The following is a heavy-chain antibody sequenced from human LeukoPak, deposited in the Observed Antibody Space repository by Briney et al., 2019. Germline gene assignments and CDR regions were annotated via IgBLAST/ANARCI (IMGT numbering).Heavy chain of an antibody. CDR2: IKQDGSEK. Sequence: GGSLRLSCAASGFTFSSYWMSWVRRAPGKGLEWVANIKQDGSEKYYVDSVKGRFTISRDNAKNSLYLQMNSLRAEDTAVYYCARVSSGYYLDYWGQGTLVTVSS. CDR1: GFTFSSYW. V-gene: IGHV3-7*01. J-gene: IGHJ4*02. CDR3: ARVSSGYYLDY. D-gene: IGHD3-22*01.